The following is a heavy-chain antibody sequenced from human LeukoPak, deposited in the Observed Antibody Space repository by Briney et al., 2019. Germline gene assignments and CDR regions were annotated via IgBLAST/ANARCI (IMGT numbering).Heavy chain of an antibody. V-gene: IGHV3-66*01. CDR2: IYSGGNT. D-gene: IGHD3-22*01. CDR3: ATTSGYLYGAFDI. Sequence: GGSLRLSCAASGFTVSSNYMSWVRQAPGKGLEWVSVIYSGGNTYYADSVKGRFTISSDKSKNTPYLQLNSLRAEDTAVYYCATTSGYLYGAFDIWGQGTTVTVSS. J-gene: IGHJ3*02. CDR1: GFTVSSNY.